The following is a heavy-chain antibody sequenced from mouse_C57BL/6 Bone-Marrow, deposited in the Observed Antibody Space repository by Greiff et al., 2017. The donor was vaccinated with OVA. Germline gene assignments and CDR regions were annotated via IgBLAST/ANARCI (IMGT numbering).Heavy chain of an antibody. CDR3: TRGIYDAYHGDY. D-gene: IGHD2-3*01. J-gene: IGHJ2*01. CDR2: IDPETGGT. CDR1: GYTFTDYE. V-gene: IGHV1-15*01. Sequence: QVQLQQSGAELVRPGASVTLSCKASGYTFTDYEMHWVKQTPVHGLEWIGAIDPETGGTAYNQKFKGKAILTADKSSSTAYMELRGLTSEDSAVYYCTRGIYDAYHGDYWGQGTTLTVSS.